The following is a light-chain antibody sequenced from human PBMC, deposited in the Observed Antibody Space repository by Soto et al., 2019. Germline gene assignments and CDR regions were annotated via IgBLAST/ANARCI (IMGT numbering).Light chain of an antibody. CDR1: SSDVGGYNY. CDR3: CSYAGSSWV. V-gene: IGLV2-11*01. Sequence: QSALTQPRSVSGSHGQSVTISCTGSSSDVGGYNYVSWYQQHPGKAPKLMIYDVSKGPSGVPDRFSGAKSGNTASLTISGLQAEDEADYYCCSYAGSSWVFGGGNKVTVL. J-gene: IGLJ3*02. CDR2: DVS.